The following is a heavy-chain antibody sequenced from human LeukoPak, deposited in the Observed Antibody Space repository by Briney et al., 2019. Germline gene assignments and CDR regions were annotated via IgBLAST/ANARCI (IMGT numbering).Heavy chain of an antibody. V-gene: IGHV3-23*01. CDR3: AKDGSYDYVWGSYRSLYYFDY. CDR2: ISGSGGST. CDR1: GFTFSSYA. Sequence: GGSLRLSCAASGFTFSSYAMSWVRQAPGKGLEWVSAISGSGGSTYYADSVKGRFTISRDNSKNTLYLQMNSLRAEDTAVYYCAKDGSYDYVWGSYRSLYYFDYWGQGTPVTVSS. D-gene: IGHD3-16*02. J-gene: IGHJ4*02.